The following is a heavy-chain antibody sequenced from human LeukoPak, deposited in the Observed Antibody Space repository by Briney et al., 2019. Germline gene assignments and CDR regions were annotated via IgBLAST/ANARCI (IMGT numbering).Heavy chain of an antibody. D-gene: IGHD3-22*01. Sequence: GGSLRLSCEVSGFTFSSYAMSRVRQAPGKGLEWVSAISGSGDNTYYADSVKGRFTISRDNSKNTLYLQMNSLRADDTAVYYCAKDLSHRDYFDSSGSYPGYFDYWGQGTLVTVSS. CDR2: ISGSGDNT. CDR3: AKDLSHRDYFDSSGSYPGYFDY. CDR1: GFTFSSYA. J-gene: IGHJ4*02. V-gene: IGHV3-23*01.